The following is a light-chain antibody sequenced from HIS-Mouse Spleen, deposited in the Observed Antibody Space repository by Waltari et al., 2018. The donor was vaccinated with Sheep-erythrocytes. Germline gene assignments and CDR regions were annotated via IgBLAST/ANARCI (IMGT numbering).Light chain of an antibody. CDR1: QLGDKY. Sequence: LTQPRSVSVSPGQTASITCSGDQLGDKYACWYQQKPGQSPVLVIYQDSKRPSGIPERFSGSNSGNTATLTISGTQAMDEADYYCQAWDSSTAVFGGGTKLTVL. CDR3: QAWDSSTAV. V-gene: IGLV3-1*01. J-gene: IGLJ2*01. CDR2: QDS.